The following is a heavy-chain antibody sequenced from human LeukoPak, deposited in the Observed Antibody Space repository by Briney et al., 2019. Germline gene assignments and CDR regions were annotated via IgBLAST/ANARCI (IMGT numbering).Heavy chain of an antibody. V-gene: IGHV3-21*01. CDR2: ISSSSSYI. J-gene: IGHJ4*02. CDR3: ARDDEWELHDY. D-gene: IGHD1-26*01. Sequence: GGSLRLSCAASGFTFSSYSMNWVRQAPGKGLEWVSSISSSSSYIYYADSVKGRFTISRDNVKNSLYLQMNSLRAEDTAVYYCARDDEWELHDYWGQGTLVTVSS. CDR1: GFTFSSYS.